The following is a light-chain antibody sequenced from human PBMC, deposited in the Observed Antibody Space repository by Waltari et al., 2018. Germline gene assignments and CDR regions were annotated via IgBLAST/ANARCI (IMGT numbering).Light chain of an antibody. J-gene: IGLJ2*01. V-gene: IGLV4-69*01. CDR2: LNSDGSH. Sequence: QLVLTQSPSASASLGASVKLTCTLSSGHSSYAIAWHQQQPEKGPRYLMKLNSDGSHSKGDGIPDRFSGSSSGAERYLPISSLQSEDEADYYCQTWGTGIVVFGGGTKLTVL. CDR1: SGHSSYA. CDR3: QTWGTGIVV.